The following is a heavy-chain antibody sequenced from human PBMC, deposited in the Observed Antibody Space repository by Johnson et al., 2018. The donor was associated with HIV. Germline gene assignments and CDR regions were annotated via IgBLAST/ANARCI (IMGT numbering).Heavy chain of an antibody. D-gene: IGHD6-25*01. Sequence: VQLVEYGGGVVQPGGSLRLSCAASGFTFSSYGMHWVRQAPGKGLEWVAFIRYDGSNKYYADSVKGRFTISRDNSKNTLYLQMNSLRAEDTAVYYCAKETPSSGGTFDIWGQGTMVTVSS. CDR3: AKETPSSGGTFDI. CDR1: GFTFSSYG. V-gene: IGHV3-30*02. J-gene: IGHJ3*02. CDR2: IRYDGSNK.